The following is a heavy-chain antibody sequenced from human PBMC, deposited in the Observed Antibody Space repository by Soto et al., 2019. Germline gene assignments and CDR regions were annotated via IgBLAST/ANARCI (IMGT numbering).Heavy chain of an antibody. CDR2: IYSDGRT. J-gene: IGHJ4*02. V-gene: IGHV3-53*02. CDR1: GFIVSSSY. Sequence: DVQLVETGGGLIQPGGSLRLSCAASGFIVSSSYMSWVRQAPGKGLEWVSVIYSDGRTYYADSVKGRFTISRDNSKNTLYLQMNSLSAEDTAGYDCARCSGGYFQCYFDCWGQGTLVTVSS. CDR3: ARCSGGYFQCYFDC. D-gene: IGHD6-13*01.